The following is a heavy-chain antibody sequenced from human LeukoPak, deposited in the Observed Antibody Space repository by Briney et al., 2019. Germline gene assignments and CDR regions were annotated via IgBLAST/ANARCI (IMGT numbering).Heavy chain of an antibody. CDR3: ARDPPGYYDSSGYSGY. J-gene: IGHJ4*02. V-gene: IGHV1-18*01. D-gene: IGHD3-22*01. CDR2: ISAYNGNT. CDR1: GYTFTSYG. Sequence: ASVKVSCKASGYTFTSYGISWVRQAPGQGLEWMGWISAYNGNTNYAQKLQGRVTMTTDTSTSTAYTELRSLRSDDTAVYYCARDPPGYYDSSGYSGYWGQGTLVTVSS.